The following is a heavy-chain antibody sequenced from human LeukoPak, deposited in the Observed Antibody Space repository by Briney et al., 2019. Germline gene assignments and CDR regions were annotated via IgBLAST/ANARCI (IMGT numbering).Heavy chain of an antibody. D-gene: IGHD3-22*01. Sequence: SETLSLTCTVSGGSISSGDYYWSWIRQPPGNGLEWIGYIYYSGSTYYNPSLKSRVTISVDTSKNQFSLKLSSVTAADTAVYYCASYSYYDSSGYYYDWFDPWGQGTLVTVSS. V-gene: IGHV4-30-4*01. CDR1: GGSISSGDYY. J-gene: IGHJ5*02. CDR3: ASYSYYDSSGYYYDWFDP. CDR2: IYYSGST.